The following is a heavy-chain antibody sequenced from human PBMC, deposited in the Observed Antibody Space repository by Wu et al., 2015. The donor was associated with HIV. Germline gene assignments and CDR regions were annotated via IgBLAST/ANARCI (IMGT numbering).Heavy chain of an antibody. V-gene: IGHV1-2*02. D-gene: IGHD4-11*01. CDR2: INPSGGST. CDR3: ARDATPITTEFDY. CDR1: GYTFGNYY. Sequence: QVHLVQFGNDVKKPGASVKVSCGTSGYTFGNYYIHWLRQAPGQGLEWMAWINPSGGSTIYSENFEGRITVTRDTSTKTVYMELDSLTSGDTAVYYCARDATPITTEFDYWGQGTLITVSS. J-gene: IGHJ4*02.